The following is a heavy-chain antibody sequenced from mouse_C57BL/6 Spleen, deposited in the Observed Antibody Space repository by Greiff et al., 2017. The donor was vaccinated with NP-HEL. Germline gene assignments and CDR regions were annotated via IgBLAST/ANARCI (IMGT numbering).Heavy chain of an antibody. CDR2: INPNNGGT. V-gene: IGHV1-18*01. D-gene: IGHD1-3*01. Sequence: EVQLQQSGPELVKPGASVKIPCKASVYTFTDYNMDWVKQSHGKSLEWIGDINPNNGGTIYNQKFKGKATLTVDKSSSTAYMELRSLTSEDTAVYYCARKGKWYPYYFDYWGQGTTLTVSS. J-gene: IGHJ2*01. CDR3: ARKGKWYPYYFDY. CDR1: VYTFTDYN.